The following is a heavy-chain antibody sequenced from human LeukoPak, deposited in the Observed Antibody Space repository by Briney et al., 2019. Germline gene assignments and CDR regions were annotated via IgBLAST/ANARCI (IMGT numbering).Heavy chain of an antibody. J-gene: IGHJ4*02. CDR3: ARRADGYSHPYDY. CDR1: GFTVSSNS. V-gene: IGHV3-53*01. CDR2: IYSDNT. Sequence: GGSLRLSCTVSGFTVSSNSMSWVRQAPGKGLEWVSFIYSDNTHSSDSVTGRFTISRDKSKNTLSLQMNSLRARDTAAYYCARRADGYSHPYDYWGQGTLVTVSS. D-gene: IGHD5-18*01.